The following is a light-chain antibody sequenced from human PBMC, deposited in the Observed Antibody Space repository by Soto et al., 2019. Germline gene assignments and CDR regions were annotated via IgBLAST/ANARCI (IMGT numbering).Light chain of an antibody. Sequence: QSVLTQPPSVSAAPGQKVTISCSGGNSNIGNYYVSWYQQFPGAAPKLLIYDNNKRPSGIPDRFSGSKSGTSATLGITGLQTGDEADYYCGAWDGSLSVGVFGGGTKLTVL. V-gene: IGLV1-51*01. CDR2: DNN. CDR1: NSNIGNYY. J-gene: IGLJ3*02. CDR3: GAWDGSLSVGV.